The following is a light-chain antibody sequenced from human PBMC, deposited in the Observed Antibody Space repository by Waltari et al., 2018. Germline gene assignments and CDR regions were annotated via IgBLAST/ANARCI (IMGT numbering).Light chain of an antibody. J-gene: IGLJ2*01. CDR1: SSDVGGYTY. V-gene: IGLV2-11*01. CDR3: CSYAGSYTLKV. Sequence: QSALTQPRSVSGSPGQSVTISCTGPSSDVGGYTYVPWYQQHPGKAPKLMIYDVSKRPSGVPDRFSGSKSGNTASLTISGLQAEDEADYYCCSYAGSYTLKVFGGGTKLTVL. CDR2: DVS.